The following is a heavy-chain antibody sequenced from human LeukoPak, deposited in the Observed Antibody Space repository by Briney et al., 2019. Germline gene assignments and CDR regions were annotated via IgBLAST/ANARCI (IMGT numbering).Heavy chain of an antibody. D-gene: IGHD4-17*01. CDR2: INWNGGST. CDR1: GFTFDDYG. CDR3: ARGFTDDYGDYCFDY. J-gene: IGHJ4*02. Sequence: GGSLRLSCAASGFTFDDYGMSWVRHAPGKGLEWGSGINWNGGSTGYADSVKGRFTISRDNAKNSLYLQMNSLRAEDTALYYCARGFTDDYGDYCFDYWGQGTLVTVSS. V-gene: IGHV3-20*04.